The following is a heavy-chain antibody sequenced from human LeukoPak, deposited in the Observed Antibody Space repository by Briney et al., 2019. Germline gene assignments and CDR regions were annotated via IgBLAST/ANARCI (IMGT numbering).Heavy chain of an antibody. V-gene: IGHV4-59*08. D-gene: IGHD3-10*01. CDR2: IYYSGST. J-gene: IGHJ4*02. CDR1: GGSISSYY. CDR3: TRDYGSVSSVY. Sequence: SETLSLTCTVYGGSISSYYWSWIRQPPGKGLEWIGYIYYSGSTNYNPSLKSRVTISVDTSKNQFSLKLSSVTAADTAVYYCTRDYGSVSSVYWGQGTLVTVSS.